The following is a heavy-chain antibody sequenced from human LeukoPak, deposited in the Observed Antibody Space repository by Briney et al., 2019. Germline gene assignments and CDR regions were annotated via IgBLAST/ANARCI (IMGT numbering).Heavy chain of an antibody. CDR3: ARDAGQMSTMRGLYGMDV. CDR2: ISYDGSNK. Sequence: GGSLRLSCAASGFTFSDYYMSWIRQAPGKGLEWVAVISYDGSNKYYADSVKGRFTISRDNSKNTLYLQMNSLRAEDTAVYYCARDAGQMSTMRGLYGMDVWGQGTTVTVSS. V-gene: IGHV3-30-3*01. CDR1: GFTFSDYY. D-gene: IGHD3-22*01. J-gene: IGHJ6*02.